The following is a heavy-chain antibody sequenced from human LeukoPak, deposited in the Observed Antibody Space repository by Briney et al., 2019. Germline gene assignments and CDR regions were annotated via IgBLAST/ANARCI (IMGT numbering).Heavy chain of an antibody. CDR2: IYYSGST. V-gene: IGHV4-59*01. CDR3: ARRVVPAARGGYYFDY. J-gene: IGHJ4*02. D-gene: IGHD2-2*01. Sequence: SETLSLTCTVSGGSISSYYWSWIRQPPVKGLEWIGYIYYSGSTNYNPSLKSRSTISVDTSKNQFSLKLSSVTAADTAVYYCARRVVPAARGGYYFDYWGQGTLVTVSS. CDR1: GGSISSYY.